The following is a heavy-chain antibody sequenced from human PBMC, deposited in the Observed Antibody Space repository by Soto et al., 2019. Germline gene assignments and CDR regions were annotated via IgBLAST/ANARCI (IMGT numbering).Heavy chain of an antibody. J-gene: IGHJ4*02. CDR2: ISGSSGYT. V-gene: IGHV3-11*05. CDR3: TSHSPEHMIRK. D-gene: IGHD3-22*01. CDR1: GFSFSDSY. Sequence: QVQLVESGGGLVKPGGSLRLSCAASGFSFSDSYMSWVRQAPGKGLEWVAYISGSSGYTGYADSVKGRFTISRDNAKNSLYLQMNSLKTEDTAVYFCTSHSPEHMIRKWGQGTLVTVSS.